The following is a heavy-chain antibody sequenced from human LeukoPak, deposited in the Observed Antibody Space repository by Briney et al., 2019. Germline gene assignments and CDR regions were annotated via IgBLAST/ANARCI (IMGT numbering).Heavy chain of an antibody. CDR2: ISWNSGSI. CDR1: GFTFDDYA. Sequence: GGSLRLSCAASGFTFDDYAMHWVRQAPGKGPEWVSGISWNSGSIGYADSVKGRFTISRDNAKNSLYLQMNSLRAEDTALYYCAKGLAGATDDAFDIWGQGTMVTVSS. J-gene: IGHJ3*02. D-gene: IGHD1-26*01. CDR3: AKGLAGATDDAFDI. V-gene: IGHV3-9*01.